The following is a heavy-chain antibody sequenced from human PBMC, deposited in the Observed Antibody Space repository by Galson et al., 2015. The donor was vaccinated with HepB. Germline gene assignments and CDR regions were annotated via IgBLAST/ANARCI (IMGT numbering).Heavy chain of an antibody. CDR2: ISYDGSNK. Sequence: SLRLSCAASGFTFSSYAMHWVRQAPGKGLEWVAVISYDGSNKYYADSVKSRFTISRDNSKNTLYLQMNSLRAEDTAVYYCARDWRITGTYFDYWGQGTLVTVSS. CDR3: ARDWRITGTYFDY. J-gene: IGHJ4*02. D-gene: IGHD1-7*01. V-gene: IGHV3-30-3*01. CDR1: GFTFSSYA.